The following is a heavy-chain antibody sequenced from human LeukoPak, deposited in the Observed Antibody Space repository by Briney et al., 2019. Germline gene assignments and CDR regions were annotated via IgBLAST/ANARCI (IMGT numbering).Heavy chain of an antibody. CDR3: ARDYSSWFEVYFDY. D-gene: IGHD6-13*01. J-gene: IGHJ4*02. V-gene: IGHV3-30-3*01. CDR2: ISYDGSNK. CDR1: GFTFSSYA. Sequence: GGSLRLSCAASGFTFSSYAMHWVRQAPGKGLEWVAVISYDGSNKYYADSVKGRFTISRDNSKNTLYLQMNSLRAEDTAVYYCARDYSSWFEVYFDYWGQGTLVTVSS.